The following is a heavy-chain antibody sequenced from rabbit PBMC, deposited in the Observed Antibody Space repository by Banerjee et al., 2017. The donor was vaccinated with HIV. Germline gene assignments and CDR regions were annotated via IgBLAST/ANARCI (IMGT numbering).Heavy chain of an antibody. CDR3: ARAAYAGHGYAGAFNL. Sequence: QEQLVESGGGLVTLGGSLKLSCKASGVDFSSYAISWVRQAPGKGLEWIAYIYPDYGSTDYASWVNGRFTISLDNAQNTVFLQMTSLTAADTATYFCARAAYAGHGYAGAFNLWGPGTLVTVS. V-gene: IGHV1S47*01. J-gene: IGHJ4*01. CDR1: GVDFSSYA. D-gene: IGHD6-1*01. CDR2: IYPDYGST.